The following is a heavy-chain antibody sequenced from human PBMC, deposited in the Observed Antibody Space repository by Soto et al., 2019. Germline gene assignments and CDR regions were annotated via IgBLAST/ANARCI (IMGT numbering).Heavy chain of an antibody. CDR2: ISGSGDST. J-gene: IGHJ4*02. CDR1: GFTFSSYA. Sequence: EVQLLESGGGLVQPGGSLRLSCAASGFTFSSYAMRWGRQAPVKGLGWVSAISGSGDSTYYADSVKCRFTISRDNSHNTMYLQMNSRRAEDTAVDYCASRGSGSYYDYWGQGTLVTVSS. D-gene: IGHD1-26*01. CDR3: ASRGSGSYYDY. V-gene: IGHV3-23*01.